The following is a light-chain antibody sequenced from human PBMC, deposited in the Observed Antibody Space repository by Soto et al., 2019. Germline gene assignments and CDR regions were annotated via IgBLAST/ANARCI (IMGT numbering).Light chain of an antibody. J-gene: IGLJ2*01. CDR2: EVS. CDR3: SSFAGNNNLV. Sequence: QSVLTQPPSASGSPGQSVTISCTGTSSDVVGYNYVSWYQQHPGKAPKLMISEVSKRPSGVPDRFSGSKSGNTASLTVSGLQAEDEADYYCSSFAGNNNLVFGGGTKVTVL. V-gene: IGLV2-8*01. CDR1: SSDVVGYNY.